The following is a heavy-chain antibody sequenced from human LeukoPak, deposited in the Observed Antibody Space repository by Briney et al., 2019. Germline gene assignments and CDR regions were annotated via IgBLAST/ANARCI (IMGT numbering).Heavy chain of an antibody. V-gene: IGHV3-21*01. D-gene: IGHD6-6*01. Sequence: GGSLRLSCAASGFTFSSYAMSWVRQAPGKGLEWVSSISSSSSYIYYADSVKGRFTISRDNAKNSLYLQMNSLRAEDTAVYYCATRQSIAAHAFDIWGQGTMVTVSS. CDR3: ATRQSIAAHAFDI. CDR1: GFTFSSYA. CDR2: ISSSSSYI. J-gene: IGHJ3*02.